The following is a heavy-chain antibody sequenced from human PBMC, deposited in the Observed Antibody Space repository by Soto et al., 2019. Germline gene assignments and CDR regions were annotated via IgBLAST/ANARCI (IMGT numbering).Heavy chain of an antibody. D-gene: IGHD3-22*01. CDR1: GGSISSYS. CDR3: AREQYYYDSSGPEGWFDP. Sequence: SETLSLTCTVSGGSISSYSWSWIRQPPGKGLEWIGYIYYSGSTNYNPSLKSRFTISVDTSQNQFSLKLSSVTAADTAVYYCAREQYYYDSSGPEGWFDPWGQGTLVTVSS. CDR2: IYYSGST. V-gene: IGHV4-59*01. J-gene: IGHJ5*02.